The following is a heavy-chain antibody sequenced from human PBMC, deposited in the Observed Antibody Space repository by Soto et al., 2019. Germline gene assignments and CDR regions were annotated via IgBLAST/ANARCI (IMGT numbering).Heavy chain of an antibody. D-gene: IGHD6-13*01. CDR3: AKGGAIVAAGTRVYRYDAMDV. Sequence: QVQLVQSGTEVKRPGDSVKVSCKASGYTFTGYYVHWVRQAPGQGLEWMGWINPNSGETYFAQRFQGRVTMNRDTSTGTTNMELRVVLSDDTAEYYCAKGGAIVAAGTRVYRYDAMDVWGQGTTVTVSS. J-gene: IGHJ6*02. CDR1: GYTFTGYY. V-gene: IGHV1-2*02. CDR2: INPNSGET.